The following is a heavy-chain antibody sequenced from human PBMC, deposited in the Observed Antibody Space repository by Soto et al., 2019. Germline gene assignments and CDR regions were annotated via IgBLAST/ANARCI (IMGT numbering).Heavy chain of an antibody. J-gene: IGHJ4*02. CDR3: ARSRSVSSTSVPGQWLSPRLYYFDY. CDR2: LYYSGST. D-gene: IGHD2-2*01. CDR1: GGSISSGGYY. V-gene: IGHV4-31*03. Sequence: QVQLQESGPGLVKPSQTLSLTCTVSGGSISSGGYYWSWIRQHPGKGREWIGYLYYSGSTYYNPSLKNRVTRSVDTSKNHFSLKLSSVTAADTAVYYCARSRSVSSTSVPGQWLSPRLYYFDYWGQGTLVTVSS.